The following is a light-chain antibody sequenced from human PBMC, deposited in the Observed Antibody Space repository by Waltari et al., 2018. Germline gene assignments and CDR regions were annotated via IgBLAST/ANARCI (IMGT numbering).Light chain of an antibody. Sequence: SYEVTQPPSASVSPGQTANIPCSGYNLGDSYTCGYQQKAGQPPVLVTCQDTKRPSGSPGRFSGSNSGNTATLTSRATQALDEADYYCRAWDRTIGVVFGGGTKLTVL. J-gene: IGLJ2*01. CDR1: NLGDSY. CDR3: RAWDRTIGVV. CDR2: QDT. V-gene: IGLV3-1*01.